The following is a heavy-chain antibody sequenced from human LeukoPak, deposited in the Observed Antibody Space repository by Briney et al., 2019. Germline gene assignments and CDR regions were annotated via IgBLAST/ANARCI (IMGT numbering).Heavy chain of an antibody. V-gene: IGHV4-39*01. CDR3: ARNRYYYVSGSYGVPNWYDP. CDR2: IYYSGST. D-gene: IGHD3-10*01. Sequence: SETLSLTCTVSGGSINSNSYYWGWSRQPPGKGLEWIGSIYYSGSTYYNPSLKRRVNISVDTSKNKFSLKLSSVTAAHTAVYYCARNRYYYVSGSYGVPNWYDPWGQGTLVTVPS. CDR1: GGSINSNSYY. J-gene: IGHJ5*02.